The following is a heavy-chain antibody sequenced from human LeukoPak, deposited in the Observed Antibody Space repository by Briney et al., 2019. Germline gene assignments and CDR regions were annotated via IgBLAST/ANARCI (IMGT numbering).Heavy chain of an antibody. Sequence: GRSPRLSCAASGFTFDDYAMHWVRQAPEKGMEWVSGISWNSGSIGYADSVKGRFTISRDNAKNSLYLQMNSLRAEDTALYYCAKERYYYYGMDVWGQGTTVTVSS. V-gene: IGHV3-9*01. J-gene: IGHJ6*02. CDR2: ISWNSGSI. CDR1: GFTFDDYA. CDR3: AKERYYYYGMDV.